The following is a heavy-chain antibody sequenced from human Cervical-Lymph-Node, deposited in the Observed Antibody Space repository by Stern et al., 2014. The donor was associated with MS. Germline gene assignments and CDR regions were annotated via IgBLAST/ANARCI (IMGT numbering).Heavy chain of an antibody. CDR1: GGSIGSGEFY. CDR3: ARGMVVVSQGPWSPNWFDP. CDR2: IFFRGGAPYSGST. Sequence: QLQLQESGPGLVKPSQTLSLTCTVSGGSIGSGEFYWNWIRQHPGKGLEWLGYIFFRGGAPYSGSTYYNPSLKSRVTISVDTSKNQFSVKLSSVTAADTAMYYCARGMVVVSQGPWSPNWFDPWGQGTLVTVSS. V-gene: IGHV4-31*03. D-gene: IGHD2-2*01. J-gene: IGHJ5*02.